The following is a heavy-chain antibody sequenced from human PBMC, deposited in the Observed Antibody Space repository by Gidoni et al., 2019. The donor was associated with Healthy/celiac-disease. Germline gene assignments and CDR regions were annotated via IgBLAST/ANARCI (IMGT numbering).Heavy chain of an antibody. V-gene: IGHV1-69*14. CDR2: IVPIFGTS. J-gene: IGHJ4*02. CDR3: ARVHDGTYYFYY. CDR1: GGIFSNYA. Sequence: QVQLVQSGAVMSKPGSSVKVSCKAFGGIFSNYAISWIRQAPGQGPEWMGGIVPIFGTSNYAQKFQGRVTITADTSRSTVYLQLNSLTSEDTAIYYCARVHDGTYYFYYWGQGTLVTVS.